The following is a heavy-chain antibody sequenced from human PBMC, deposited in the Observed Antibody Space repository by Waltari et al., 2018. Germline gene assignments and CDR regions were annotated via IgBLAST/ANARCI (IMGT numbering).Heavy chain of an antibody. J-gene: IGHJ6*03. V-gene: IGHV4-59*01. CDR2: ISYTGST. D-gene: IGHD4-4*01. CDR3: ARDYSNYGYMDV. Sequence: IRQPPGKGLEWIGYISYTGSTNYNPSLRSRVSISVDTSKNQFSLKLSSVTAADTAVYYCARDYSNYGYMDVWGKGTTVTISS.